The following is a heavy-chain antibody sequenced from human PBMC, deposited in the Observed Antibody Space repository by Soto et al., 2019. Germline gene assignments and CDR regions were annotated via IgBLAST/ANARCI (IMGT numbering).Heavy chain of an antibody. CDR1: SVSISSSDW. CDR3: AKGEDYDVRSGYYRPQNWFDP. CDR2: IYHGVGA. J-gene: IGHJ5*02. Sequence: PSETLSLTCAVSSVSISSSDWWTWVRQPPEKGLEWLGEIYHGVGANYNPSLKSRVSISLDTSKNQLSLKLNSVTAADTAVYYCAKGEDYDVRSGYYRPQNWFDPWGQGTLVTVSS. V-gene: IGHV4-4*02. D-gene: IGHD3-3*01.